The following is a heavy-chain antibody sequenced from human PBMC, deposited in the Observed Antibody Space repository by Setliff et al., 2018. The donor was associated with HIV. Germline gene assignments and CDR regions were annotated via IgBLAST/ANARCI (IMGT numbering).Heavy chain of an antibody. J-gene: IGHJ5*02. CDR3: ASANWNYLGYWFDP. D-gene: IGHD1-7*01. CDR2: IYHSGST. CDR1: GYSIRSGYY. Sequence: PSETLSLTCAVSGYSIRSGYYWGWIRQPPGKGLEWSGSIYHSGSTYYNPSLKSRVTISVDTSKNQFSLKLSSVTATDTAMYYCASANWNYLGYWFDPWGQGTLVTVSS. V-gene: IGHV4-38-2*01.